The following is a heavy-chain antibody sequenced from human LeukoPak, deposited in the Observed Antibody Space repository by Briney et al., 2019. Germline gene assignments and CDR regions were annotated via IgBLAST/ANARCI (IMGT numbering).Heavy chain of an antibody. V-gene: IGHV3-7*01. CDR2: INPDGIKK. CDR1: GLTFSSSW. D-gene: IGHD5-18*01. J-gene: IGHJ4*02. Sequence: GGSLRLSCAVSGLTFSSSWMDWVRQAPGKGLEWVASINPDGIKKYSADSVKGRFTISRDNAENSLYLQMNSQRVEDTAFYYCARDLAYSRLDYWGQGMLVTVSS. CDR3: ARDLAYSRLDY.